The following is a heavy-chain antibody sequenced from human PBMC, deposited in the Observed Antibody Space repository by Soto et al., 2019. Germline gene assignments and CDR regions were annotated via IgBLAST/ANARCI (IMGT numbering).Heavy chain of an antibody. V-gene: IGHV3-48*03. CDR2: ISSSGSTI. Sequence: GGSLRLSCAASGFTFSSYEMNWVRQAPGKGLEWVSYISSSGSTIYYADSVKGRFTISRDNAKNSLYLQMNSLRAEDTAVYYCARDRGDGYNPPMLFDIWGQGTMVTVSS. CDR1: GFTFSSYE. D-gene: IGHD5-12*01. CDR3: ARDRGDGYNPPMLFDI. J-gene: IGHJ3*02.